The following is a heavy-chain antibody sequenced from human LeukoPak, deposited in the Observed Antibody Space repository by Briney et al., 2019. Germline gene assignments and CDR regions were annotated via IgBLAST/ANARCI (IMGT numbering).Heavy chain of an antibody. J-gene: IGHJ6*03. CDR1: GYTFTGYY. V-gene: IGHV1-2*02. Sequence: GASVKVSCKASGYTFTGYYMHWVRQAPGQGLEWMGWINPNSGGTSYAQKFQGRVTMTRDTSISTAYMELSRLRSDDTAVYYCARDKSNYFYYYMDVWGKGTTVTVSS. CDR3: ARDKSNYFYYYMDV. CDR2: INPNSGGT.